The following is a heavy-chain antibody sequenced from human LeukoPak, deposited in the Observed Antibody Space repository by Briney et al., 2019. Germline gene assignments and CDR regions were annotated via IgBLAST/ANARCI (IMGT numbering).Heavy chain of an antibody. V-gene: IGHV3-49*03. CDR3: TVYCGGDCSINY. D-gene: IGHD2-21*02. CDR1: GFTFGDYA. J-gene: IGHJ4*02. CDR2: IRSKAYGGTT. Sequence: PGGSLRLSCTGSGFTFGDYAMSWFRQAPGKGLEWVCFIRSKAYGGTTEYAASVKGRFTISRDDSKSIAYLQMNSLKTEDTAVYYCTVYCGGDCSINYWGQGTLVTVSS.